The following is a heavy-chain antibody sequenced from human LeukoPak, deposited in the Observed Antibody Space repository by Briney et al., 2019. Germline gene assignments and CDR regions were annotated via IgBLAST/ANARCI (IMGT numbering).Heavy chain of an antibody. Sequence: PSETLSLTCTVSGGSISSSSYYWGWIRQPPGKGLEWIGSIYYSGSTYYNPSLKSRVTISVDTSKNQFSLKLSSVTAADTAVYYCARHPTGELSHVDYWGQGTLVTVSS. CDR3: ARHPTGELSHVDY. CDR1: GGSISSSSYY. CDR2: IYYSGST. J-gene: IGHJ4*02. D-gene: IGHD3-10*01. V-gene: IGHV4-39*01.